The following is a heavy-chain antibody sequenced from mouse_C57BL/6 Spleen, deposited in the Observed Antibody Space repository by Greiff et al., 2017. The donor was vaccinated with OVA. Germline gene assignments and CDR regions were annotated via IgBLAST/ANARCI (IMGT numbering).Heavy chain of an antibody. J-gene: IGHJ4*01. CDR3: AKGVDYYGSSYAMDY. Sequence: QVQLQQSGAELVRPGSSVKLSCKASGYTLTSYWMHWVKQRPIQGLEWIGNIDPSDSETHYNQKFKDKATLTVDKSSSTAYMQLSSLTSEDSAVYYCAKGVDYYGSSYAMDYWGQGTSVTVSS. D-gene: IGHD1-1*01. CDR2: IDPSDSET. CDR1: GYTLTSYW. V-gene: IGHV1-52*01.